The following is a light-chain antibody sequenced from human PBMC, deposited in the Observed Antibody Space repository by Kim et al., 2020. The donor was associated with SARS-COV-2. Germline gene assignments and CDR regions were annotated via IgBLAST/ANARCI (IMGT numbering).Light chain of an antibody. CDR1: ALPKKY. J-gene: IGLJ3*02. Sequence: VSPGQTARISGSGDALPKKYAYWFQQKPGKAPLLVIYKDTKRPSEIPERFSGSNSGTTVTLTISGVQAEDEAEYYCQSADNTDTWVFGGGTQLTVL. V-gene: IGLV3-25*03. CDR3: QSADNTDTWV. CDR2: KDT.